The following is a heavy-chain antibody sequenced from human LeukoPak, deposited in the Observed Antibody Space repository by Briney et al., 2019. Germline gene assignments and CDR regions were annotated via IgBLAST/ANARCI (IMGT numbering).Heavy chain of an antibody. CDR2: ISGGGGST. J-gene: IGHJ3*02. Sequence: GGSLRLSCAASGFTFSSYAMSWVRQAPGKGLEWVSAISGGGGSTYYAHSVKGRFTTSRDNSQSTLYLHINSLRAEDTAVSYCAKDGSVGAAGRLDAFDSWGQGTMVTVSS. D-gene: IGHD6-25*01. CDR3: AKDGSVGAAGRLDAFDS. CDR1: GFTFSSYA. V-gene: IGHV3-23*01.